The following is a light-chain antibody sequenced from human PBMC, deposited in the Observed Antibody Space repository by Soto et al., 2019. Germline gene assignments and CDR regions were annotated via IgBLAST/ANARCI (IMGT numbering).Light chain of an antibody. CDR2: EGS. CDR1: SSDVGSYNF. Sequence: QSVLTQPASVSGSPGQSITISCTGTSSDVGSYNFVSWYQQHPGKAPKLMIYEGSKRPSGVSNRFSGSKSGNTASLTISGLQAEDEADYYCCSYAGSNTQVFGGGTKLTVL. V-gene: IGLV2-23*01. J-gene: IGLJ2*01. CDR3: CSYAGSNTQV.